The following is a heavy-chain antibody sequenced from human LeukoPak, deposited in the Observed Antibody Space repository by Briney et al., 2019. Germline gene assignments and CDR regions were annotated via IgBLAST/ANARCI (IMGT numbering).Heavy chain of an antibody. J-gene: IGHJ4*02. CDR3: AKQTHDIVVVTAISYDY. Sequence: GGSLRLSCAASGFTFSSYAMSWVRQAPGKGLEWVSAISGSGGSAYYADSVKGRFTISRDNSKNTLYLRMNSLRAEDTAVYYCAKQTHDIVVVTAISYDYWGQGTLVTVSS. CDR2: ISGSGGSA. V-gene: IGHV3-23*01. D-gene: IGHD2-21*02. CDR1: GFTFSSYA.